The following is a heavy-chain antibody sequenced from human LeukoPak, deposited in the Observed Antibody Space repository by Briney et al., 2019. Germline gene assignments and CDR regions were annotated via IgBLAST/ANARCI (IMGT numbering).Heavy chain of an antibody. V-gene: IGHV3-48*04. CDR3: ARLLVVAGYLGGMDV. Sequence: PGGSLRLSCAASGFTFSSYSMSWVRQAPGEGLGWVSYISSSSSTIYYADSVKGRFTISRDNAKNSLYLQMNSLRAEDTAVYYCARLLVVAGYLGGMDVWGQGTTVTVSS. D-gene: IGHD6-19*01. J-gene: IGHJ6*02. CDR2: ISSSSSTI. CDR1: GFTFSSYS.